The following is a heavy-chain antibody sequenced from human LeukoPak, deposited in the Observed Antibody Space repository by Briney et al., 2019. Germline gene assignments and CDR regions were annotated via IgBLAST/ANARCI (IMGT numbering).Heavy chain of an antibody. J-gene: IGHJ3*02. D-gene: IGHD1-1*01. CDR2: TFCTSKCYN. CDR1: GDSLFSNGVA. Sequence: SQTLSLTCAISGDSLFSNGVAWTWIRQSPLRGLDWLGRTFCTSKCYNEYAVYVRSRVTINPDTSKNQFSLQLSSLTPEDSAIYYCARGHNSAFDIWGQGTMVTVSS. CDR3: ARGHNSAFDI. V-gene: IGHV6-1*01.